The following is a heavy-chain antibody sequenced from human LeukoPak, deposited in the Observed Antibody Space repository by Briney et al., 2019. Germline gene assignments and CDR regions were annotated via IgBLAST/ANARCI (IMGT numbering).Heavy chain of an antibody. V-gene: IGHV1-69*13. Sequence: VASVKVSCKTSGGTFSSYTISWVRQAPGQGLEWMGGIIPIFGTPHYAQKFQDRVTITADASTSTAYMELSSLRSEDTAVYYCARDRQVPPTYYYDSSGYRLDYWGQGTLVTVSS. CDR1: GGTFSSYT. D-gene: IGHD3-22*01. J-gene: IGHJ4*02. CDR2: IIPIFGTP. CDR3: ARDRQVPPTYYYDSSGYRLDY.